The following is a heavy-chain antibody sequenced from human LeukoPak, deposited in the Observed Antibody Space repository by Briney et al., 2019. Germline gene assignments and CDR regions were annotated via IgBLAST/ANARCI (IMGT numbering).Heavy chain of an antibody. J-gene: IGHJ4*02. Sequence: GGSLRLSCAVSGFTFSSYAMHWVRQAPGKGLEWVAVISYDGSNKYYADSVKGRFTISRDNSKNTLYLQMNSLRAEDTAVYYCARVGVGDYYDSSGYPDYWGQGTLVTVSS. CDR3: ARVGVGDYYDSSGYPDY. CDR2: ISYDGSNK. V-gene: IGHV3-30-3*01. CDR1: GFTFSSYA. D-gene: IGHD3-22*01.